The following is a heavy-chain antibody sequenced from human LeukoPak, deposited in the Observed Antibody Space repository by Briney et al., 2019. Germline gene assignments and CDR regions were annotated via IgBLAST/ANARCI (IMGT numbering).Heavy chain of an antibody. D-gene: IGHD1-26*01. V-gene: IGHV1-69*02. Sequence: ASVKVSCKASGGTLSSYTISWVRQARGQGLEWMGRIIPILCIANYAQKFQGRVTITADKSTSTAYMELSSLRSEDTAVYYCARTTSEVGATRDDAFDIWGQGTMVTVSS. J-gene: IGHJ3*02. CDR2: IIPILCIA. CDR3: ARTTSEVGATRDDAFDI. CDR1: GGTLSSYT.